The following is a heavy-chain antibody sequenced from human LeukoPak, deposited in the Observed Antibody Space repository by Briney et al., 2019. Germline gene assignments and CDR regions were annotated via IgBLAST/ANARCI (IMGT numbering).Heavy chain of an antibody. J-gene: IGHJ4*02. CDR2: IGGSGGSI. Sequence: QAGGSLRLSCAASGFTFSSYGMSWVRQAPGKGLEWVSGIGGSGGSIYYADSLKGRFTISKDNSKNTLYLQMNSLRAEDTAVYYCAKDHTVGATFGVYFDYWGQGTLVTVSS. CDR1: GFTFSSYG. V-gene: IGHV3-23*01. CDR3: AKDHTVGATFGVYFDY. D-gene: IGHD1-26*01.